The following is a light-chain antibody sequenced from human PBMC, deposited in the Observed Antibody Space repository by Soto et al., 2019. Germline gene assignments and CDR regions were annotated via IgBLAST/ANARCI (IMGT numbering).Light chain of an antibody. CDR3: QQLSTFPVT. J-gene: IGKJ5*01. CDR1: QGISSY. CDR2: ASS. V-gene: IGKV1-9*01. Sequence: DIQLTQSPSFLSASVGDRVTISCRASQGISSYLAWYQQTPGKAPKLLIYASSILQSGVPSRFSGSGSGTEFTLTISRRQPEDFATYYCQQLSTFPVTFGQGTRLAI.